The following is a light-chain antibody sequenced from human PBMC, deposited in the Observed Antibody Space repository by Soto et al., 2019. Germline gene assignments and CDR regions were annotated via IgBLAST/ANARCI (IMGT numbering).Light chain of an antibody. V-gene: IGLV2-11*01. CDR1: SGDVAIYNY. Sequence: QSALTQPRSVSGSPGQSVTISCTGTSGDVAIYNYISWYQQHPGEAPKLMIHXVSXXXSGVPDRFSGSKSGNTASLTISGLQAEDEADYYCCSYAGSYTFARNVFGTGTKVTVL. CDR2: XVS. J-gene: IGLJ1*01. CDR3: CSYAGSYTFARNV.